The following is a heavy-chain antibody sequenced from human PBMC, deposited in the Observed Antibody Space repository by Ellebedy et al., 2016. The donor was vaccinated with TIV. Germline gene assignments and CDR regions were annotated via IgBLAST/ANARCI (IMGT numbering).Heavy chain of an antibody. V-gene: IGHV3-7*03. CDR1: GFTYRTYW. Sequence: PGGSLRLSCVASGFTYRTYWMTWVRQAPGKGLEWVANIKEDGSEKYYVDSVKGRFTISIDNAKKSLYLQMNTLRAEDTAVYYCASGTGTFDYWGQGALVTVSS. J-gene: IGHJ4*02. CDR2: IKEDGSEK. D-gene: IGHD3-10*01. CDR3: ASGTGTFDY.